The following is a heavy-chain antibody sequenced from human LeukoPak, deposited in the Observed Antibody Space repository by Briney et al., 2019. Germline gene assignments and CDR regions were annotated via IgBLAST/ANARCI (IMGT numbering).Heavy chain of an antibody. V-gene: IGHV3-30*04. J-gene: IGHJ6*03. CDR3: ARAQTDYGDYVRLLGYYYYMDV. D-gene: IGHD4-17*01. CDR2: ISYDGSNK. Sequence: GGSLRLSCAASGFTFSSYAMHWVRQAPGKGLEWVAVISYDGSNKYYADSVKGRFTISRDNSKNTLYLQMNSLRAEDTAVYYCARAQTDYGDYVRLLGYYYYMDVWGKGTTVTVSS. CDR1: GFTFSSYA.